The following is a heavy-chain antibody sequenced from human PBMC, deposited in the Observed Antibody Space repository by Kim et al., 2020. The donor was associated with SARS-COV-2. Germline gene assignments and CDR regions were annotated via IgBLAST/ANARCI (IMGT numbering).Heavy chain of an antibody. CDR3: ATPIIAARDWSFDY. J-gene: IGHJ4*02. D-gene: IGHD6-6*01. Sequence: AQRFQGRVTITADESTSTAYMELSSLRSEDTAVYYCATPIIAARDWSFDYWGQGTLVTVSS. V-gene: IGHV1-69*01.